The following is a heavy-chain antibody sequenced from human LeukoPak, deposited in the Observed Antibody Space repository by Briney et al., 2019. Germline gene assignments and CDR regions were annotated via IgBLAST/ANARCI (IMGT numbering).Heavy chain of an antibody. J-gene: IGHJ2*01. CDR2: ISSSSSYI. V-gene: IGHV3-21*01. CDR1: GFTFGDYA. Sequence: GGSLRLSCTASGFTFGDYAMSWFRQAPGKGLEWVSSISSSSSYIYYADSVKGRFTISRDNAKNSLYLQMNSLRAEDTAVYYCARDLRCGGDCYSTPDWYFDLWGRGTLVTVSS. D-gene: IGHD2-21*02. CDR3: ARDLRCGGDCYSTPDWYFDL.